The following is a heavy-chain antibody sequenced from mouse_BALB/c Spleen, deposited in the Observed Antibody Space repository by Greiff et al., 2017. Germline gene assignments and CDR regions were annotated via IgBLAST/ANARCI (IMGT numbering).Heavy chain of an antibody. D-gene: IGHD2-1*01. J-gene: IGHJ4*01. CDR1: GFSLTSYG. CDR2: IWAGGST. V-gene: IGHV2-9*02. CDR3: AREIPPYGNYDAMDY. Sequence: VHLVESGPGLVAPSQSLSITCTVSGFSLTSYGVHWVRQPPGKGLEWLGVIWAGGSTNYNSALMSRLSISKDNSKSQVFLKMNSLQTDDTAMYYCAREIPPYGNYDAMDYWGQGTSVTVSS.